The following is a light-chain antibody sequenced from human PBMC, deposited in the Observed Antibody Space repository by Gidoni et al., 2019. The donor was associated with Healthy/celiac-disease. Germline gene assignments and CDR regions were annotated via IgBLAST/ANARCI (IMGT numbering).Light chain of an antibody. CDR1: QSVSSY. J-gene: IGKJ4*01. CDR2: EAS. Sequence: QSVSSYLAWYQQKPGQAPRLLIYEASNRATGIPARFSGSGSGTDFTLTISSLEPEDFAVYYCQQRSNWFTFXGXTKVEIK. V-gene: IGKV3-11*01. CDR3: QQRSNWFT.